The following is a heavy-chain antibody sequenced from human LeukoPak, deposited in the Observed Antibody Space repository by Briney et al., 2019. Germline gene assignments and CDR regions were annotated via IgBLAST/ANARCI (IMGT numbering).Heavy chain of an antibody. CDR2: ISSSSSYI. D-gene: IGHD6-19*01. CDR3: ARASGWYERGPDHYYYYMDV. Sequence: GGSLRLSCAASGFTFSSYIMNWVRQAPGKGLQSVSSISSSSSYIYYADSLKGRFTIFRDNAKNSLYLQMNSLRAEDTAVYYCARASGWYERGPDHYYYYMDVWGKGTTVTVSS. J-gene: IGHJ6*03. CDR1: GFTFSSYI. V-gene: IGHV3-21*01.